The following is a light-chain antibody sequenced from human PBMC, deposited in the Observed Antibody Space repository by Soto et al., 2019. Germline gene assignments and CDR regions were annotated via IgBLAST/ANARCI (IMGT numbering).Light chain of an antibody. CDR1: QGISSA. Sequence: AIQLPQSPSSLSASVGDRVTITCRTSQGISSALVWYQQKPGKAPMLLIYDASSLESGAPSRFSGSGSGTDFTLTISRLQPEALATYYCQQFNSYPRTFGQGTKLQIK. V-gene: IGKV1-13*02. CDR2: DAS. J-gene: IGKJ2*01. CDR3: QQFNSYPRT.